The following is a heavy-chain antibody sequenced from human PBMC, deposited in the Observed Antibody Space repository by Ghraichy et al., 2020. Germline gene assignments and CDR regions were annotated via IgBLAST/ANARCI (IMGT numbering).Heavy chain of an antibody. CDR1: GFTFSSYA. CDR2: ISGSGGST. V-gene: IGHV3-23*01. J-gene: IGHJ6*02. Sequence: GGSLRLSCAASGFTFSSYAMSWVRQAPGKGLGWVSAISGSGGSTYYADSVKGRFTISRDNSKNTLYLQMNSLRAEDTAVYYCAKHGSGSYTYYYYGMDVWGQGTTVTVSS. CDR3: AKHGSGSYTYYYYGMDV. D-gene: IGHD3-10*01.